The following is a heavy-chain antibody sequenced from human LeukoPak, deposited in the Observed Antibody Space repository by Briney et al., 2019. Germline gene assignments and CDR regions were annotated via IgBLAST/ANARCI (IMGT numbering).Heavy chain of an antibody. Sequence: GGSLRLSCAASGFTVSTNYMNWVRQAPGKGLEWVSVVYMGGTTYYADSVKGRFTISRDSTKNTIYLQMNNLRAEDTAVYYCARGLLRDGYTYTYSFDYWGQGALVTGSS. CDR2: VYMGGTT. CDR3: ARGLLRDGYTYTYSFDY. J-gene: IGHJ4*02. CDR1: GFTVSTNY. D-gene: IGHD5-18*01. V-gene: IGHV3-66*01.